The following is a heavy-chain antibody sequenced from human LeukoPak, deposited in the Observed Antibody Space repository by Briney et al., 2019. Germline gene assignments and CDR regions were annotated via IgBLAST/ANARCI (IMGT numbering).Heavy chain of an antibody. CDR3: ARVPIVVVPAASYYYYYMDV. CDR2: ISAYNGNT. Sequence: ASVKVSCKVSGYTFTSYGISWVRQAPGQGLEWMGWISAYNGNTNYAQKLQGRVTMTTDTSTSTAYMELRSLRSDDTAVYYCARVPIVVVPAASYYYYYMDVWGKGTTVTVSS. D-gene: IGHD2-2*01. CDR1: GYTFTSYG. V-gene: IGHV1-18*01. J-gene: IGHJ6*03.